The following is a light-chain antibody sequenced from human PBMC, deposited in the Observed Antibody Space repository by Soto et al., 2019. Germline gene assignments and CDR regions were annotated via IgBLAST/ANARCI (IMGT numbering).Light chain of an antibody. CDR1: QSVGSN. CDR3: QQRSNWPRT. Sequence: EIVLTQSPGTLSLSPGERATLSCRASQSVGSNLAWYQQKPGQAPRLPIHGTSNRATGIPARFSGSGSGTDFTLTISSLEPEDFAVYYCQQRSNWPRTFGQGTKVDIK. CDR2: GTS. V-gene: IGKV3-11*01. J-gene: IGKJ1*01.